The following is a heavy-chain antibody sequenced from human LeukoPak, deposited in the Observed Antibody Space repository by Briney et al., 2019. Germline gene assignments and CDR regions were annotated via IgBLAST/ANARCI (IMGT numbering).Heavy chain of an antibody. V-gene: IGHV1-2*02. CDR1: GYTFTVYY. CDR3: ARVATAVYSDY. J-gene: IGHJ4*02. D-gene: IGHD1-14*01. Sequence: ASVNVSCKASGYTFTVYYIHWVRQAPGQGLGWMGWINPDSGGTNYAQNFQGRVTMTRDTSISTAYMALNRLRSDDTAVYYFARVATAVYSDYWGQGTLVTVSS. CDR2: INPDSGGT.